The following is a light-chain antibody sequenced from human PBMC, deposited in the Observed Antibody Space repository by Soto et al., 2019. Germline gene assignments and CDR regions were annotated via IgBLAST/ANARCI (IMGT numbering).Light chain of an antibody. CDR2: GNI. V-gene: IGLV1-40*01. CDR1: TSNIGAGYD. Sequence: QSVLTQPPSVSGAPGQRVTISCTGSTSNIGAGYDVHWYQQVPGTAPKLLIYGNINRPSGVPDRVSGSKSGTSASLASTGLQADDEAEYYWQSYDSSLAVVFGGGTKLTVL. J-gene: IGLJ2*01. CDR3: QSYDSSLAVV.